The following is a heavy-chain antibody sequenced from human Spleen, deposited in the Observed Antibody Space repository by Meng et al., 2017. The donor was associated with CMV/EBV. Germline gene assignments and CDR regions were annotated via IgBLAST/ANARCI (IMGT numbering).Heavy chain of an antibody. CDR3: ARDYYDSSTYYPDY. Sequence: GGSLRLSCAASGFTFSSNDMHWVRQTTGKGLEWVSAIGTAGDTYYPGFVKGRFTISRDNSKNTLSLQMNSLRVEDTAVYYCARDYYDSSTYYPDYWGQGTLVTVSS. V-gene: IGHV3-13*01. CDR2: IGTAGDT. CDR1: GFTFSSND. D-gene: IGHD3-22*01. J-gene: IGHJ4*02.